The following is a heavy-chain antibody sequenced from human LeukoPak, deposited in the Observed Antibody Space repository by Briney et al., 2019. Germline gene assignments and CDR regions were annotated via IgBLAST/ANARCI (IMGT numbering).Heavy chain of an antibody. CDR1: GFTFSSYA. CDR3: AKGKGAGWPFDY. Sequence: GGSLRLSCAASGFTFSSYAMSWVRQAPGKGLEWVSAINGSGGSTYYADSVKGRFTISRDNSKNTPYLQMNSLRAEDTAVYYCAKGKGAGWPFDYWGQGTLVTVSS. D-gene: IGHD6-19*01. CDR2: INGSGGST. J-gene: IGHJ4*02. V-gene: IGHV3-23*01.